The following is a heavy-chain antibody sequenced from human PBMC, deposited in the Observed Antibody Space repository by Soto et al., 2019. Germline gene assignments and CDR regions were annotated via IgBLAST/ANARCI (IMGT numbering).Heavy chain of an antibody. V-gene: IGHV3-7*01. CDR1: GFIFSTYW. J-gene: IGHJ5*02. CDR2: LKEDGSEK. D-gene: IGHD3-22*01. Sequence: GSLRLSCAASGFIFSTYWMSWVRQAPGKGLEWVAILKEDGSEKYYVDSVKGRFTISRDNAKNSLYLQMNNLRAEDTAVYYCAGGRITLRTWGQGTPVTVSS. CDR3: AGGRITLRT.